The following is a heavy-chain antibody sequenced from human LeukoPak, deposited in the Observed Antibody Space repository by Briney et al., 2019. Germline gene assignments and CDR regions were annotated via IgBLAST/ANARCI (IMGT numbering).Heavy chain of an antibody. V-gene: IGHV4-59*01. CDR3: ARSITIFGMVDY. CDR2: IYYSGGT. D-gene: IGHD3-3*01. CDR1: GGSISSYY. J-gene: IGHJ4*02. Sequence: SETLSLTCTVSGGSISSYYWSWIRQPPGKGLEWIGYIYYSGGTNYNASLKSRVTISVDTSKNQFSLKLSSVTAADTAVYYCARSITIFGMVDYWGQGTPVTVSS.